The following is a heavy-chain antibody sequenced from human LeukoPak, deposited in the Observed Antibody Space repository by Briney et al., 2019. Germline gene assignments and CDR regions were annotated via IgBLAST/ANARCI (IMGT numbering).Heavy chain of an antibody. D-gene: IGHD3-22*01. CDR3: ARDTHDSSGYYPNFDY. J-gene: IGHJ4*02. CDR1: GYAFTSYG. Sequence: ASVKVSCKASGYAFTSYGISWVRQAPGQGLEWMGWISAYNGNTNYAQKLQGRVTMTTDTSTSTAYMELRSLRFDDTAVYYCARDTHDSSGYYPNFDYWGQGTLVTVSS. V-gene: IGHV1-18*01. CDR2: ISAYNGNT.